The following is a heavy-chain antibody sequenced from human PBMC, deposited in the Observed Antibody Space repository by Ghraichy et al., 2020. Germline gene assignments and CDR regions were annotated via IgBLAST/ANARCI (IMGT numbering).Heavy chain of an antibody. D-gene: IGHD2-2*01. CDR1: GFAFSNYA. CDR2: FSYDGRGR. V-gene: IGHV3-30*04. Sequence: GGSLRLSCAASGFAFSNYAMHWVRQAPGKGLEWVVVFSYDGRGRFYADSVKGRFTISRDNSRNTLYLQMNSLRVDDTAVYYCARELAPTATYYYAMDVWGQGTTVTVSS. J-gene: IGHJ6*02. CDR3: ARELAPTATYYYAMDV.